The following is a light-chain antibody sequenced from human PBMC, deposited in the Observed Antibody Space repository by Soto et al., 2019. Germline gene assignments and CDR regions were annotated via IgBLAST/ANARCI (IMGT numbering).Light chain of an antibody. CDR1: SSDVGGNKY. Sequence: QSVLTQPASVSGSPGQSITISCTGTSSDVGGNKYVSWYQQYPGKVPKLLINKVTNRPSGVSYRFSGSKSGNTASLTISALLAEDEADYFCASSTSDSPYVFGSGTKVTVL. J-gene: IGLJ1*01. CDR2: KVT. V-gene: IGLV2-14*01. CDR3: ASSTSDSPYV.